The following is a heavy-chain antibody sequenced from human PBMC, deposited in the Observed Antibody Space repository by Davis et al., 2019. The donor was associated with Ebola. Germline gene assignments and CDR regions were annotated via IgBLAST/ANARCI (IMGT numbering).Heavy chain of an antibody. V-gene: IGHV1-18*01. J-gene: IGHJ5*02. Sequence: ASVKVSCKASGYTFTSYGISWVRQAPGQGLEWMGWISAYNGNTNYAQKLQGRVTMTTDTSTSTAYMELRSLRSDDTAVYYCARDLKNAETTKKSRWGWFDPWGQGTLVTVSS. CDR3: ARDLKNAETTKKSRWGWFDP. CDR1: GYTFTSYG. D-gene: IGHD4-17*01. CDR2: ISAYNGNT.